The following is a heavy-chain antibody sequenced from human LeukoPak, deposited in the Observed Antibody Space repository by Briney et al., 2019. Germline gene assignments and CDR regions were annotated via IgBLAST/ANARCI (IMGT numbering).Heavy chain of an antibody. V-gene: IGHV4-59*01. Sequence: SETLSLTCTVSGGSISSYYWNWIRQPPGKGLEWIGYIYYSGSTNYNPSLKSRVTISVDTSKNQFSLKLSSVTAADTAVYYCARGGWYPESFQHWGQGALGTVSS. D-gene: IGHD6-19*01. CDR3: ARGGWYPESFQH. J-gene: IGHJ1*01. CDR2: IYYSGST. CDR1: GGSISSYY.